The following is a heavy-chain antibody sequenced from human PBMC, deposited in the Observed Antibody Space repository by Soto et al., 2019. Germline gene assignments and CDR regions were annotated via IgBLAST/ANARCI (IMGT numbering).Heavy chain of an antibody. CDR2: INAGNGNT. V-gene: IGHV1-3*01. CDR3: ARVGGVAGYDAFDI. J-gene: IGHJ3*02. D-gene: IGHD6-19*01. CDR1: GYTCTSYA. Sequence: ASVKVSCKASGYTCTSYAMHWVRQTPGQRLEWIGWINAGNGNTKYSQKFQGRVTITRDTSASTAYMELSSLRSEDTAVYYCARVGGVAGYDAFDIWGQGTMVTVSS.